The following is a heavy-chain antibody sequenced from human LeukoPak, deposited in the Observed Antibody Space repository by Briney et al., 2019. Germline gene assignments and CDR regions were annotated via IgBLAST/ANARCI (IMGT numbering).Heavy chain of an antibody. CDR2: ISASGGST. V-gene: IGHV3-23*01. J-gene: IGHJ4*02. CDR3: AKDLSGNDY. Sequence: GGSLRLSCAASGFTFSSSAMTWVRQAPGKGLEWVSAISASGGSTYYADSVNGRFTISRDNSKNTLYLQMNSLRAEDTAVYYCAKDLSGNDYWGQGTLVTVSS. CDR1: GFTFSSSA.